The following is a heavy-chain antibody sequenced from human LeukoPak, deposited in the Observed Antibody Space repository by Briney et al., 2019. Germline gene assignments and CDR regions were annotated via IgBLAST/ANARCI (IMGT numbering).Heavy chain of an antibody. D-gene: IGHD1-26*01. CDR3: AKDMGYSGSYSGFDY. CDR2: ISWNSGSI. CDR1: GFTFDDYA. J-gene: IGHJ4*02. Sequence: PGGSLRLSCAASGFTFDDYAMHLVRQAPGKGLEWVSGISWNSGSIGYADSVKGRFTISRDNAKNSLYLQMNSLRAEDMALYYCAKDMGYSGSYSGFDYWGQGTLVTVSS. V-gene: IGHV3-9*03.